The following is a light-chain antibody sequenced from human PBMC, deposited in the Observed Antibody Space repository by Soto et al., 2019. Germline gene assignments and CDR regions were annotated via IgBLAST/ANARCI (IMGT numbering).Light chain of an antibody. CDR2: DVS. J-gene: IGLJ1*01. CDR1: SSDVGGYNY. Sequence: QSALTQPRSVSGSPGQSVTISCTGTSSDVGGYNYDSWYQQHPGKAPKLMIYDVSKRPSGVPDRFSGSKSGNTASLTISGLQAEDEADYYCCSYVGSYTHVFGTGTKVTVL. CDR3: CSYVGSYTHV. V-gene: IGLV2-11*01.